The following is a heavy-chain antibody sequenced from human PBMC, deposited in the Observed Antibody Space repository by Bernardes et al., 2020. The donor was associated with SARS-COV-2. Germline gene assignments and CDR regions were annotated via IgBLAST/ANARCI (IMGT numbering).Heavy chain of an antibody. CDR3: ASQEIPAAGYYYYYGMDV. J-gene: IGHJ6*02. Sequence: GGSLRLSCAASKFTFSTYGMHWVRQAPGKGLEWVAVISYDGSNTYYADRLMGRFTISRDNSKKTLYLQLNSLRAEDTAVYYCASQEIPAAGYYYYYGMDVWGQGTTVTVSS. V-gene: IGHV3-30*03. D-gene: IGHD6-19*01. CDR2: ISYDGSNT. CDR1: KFTFSTYG.